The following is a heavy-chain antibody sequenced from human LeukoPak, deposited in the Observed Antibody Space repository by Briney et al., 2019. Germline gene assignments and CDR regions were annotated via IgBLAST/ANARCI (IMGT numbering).Heavy chain of an antibody. Sequence: SETLSLTCTVSGGSISSSSYYWGWIRQPPGKGLEWIGSIYYSGSTYYNPSLKSRVTISVDTSRNQFSLKLSSVTAADTAVYYCAYYYYDSSGPFDYWGQGTLVTVSS. CDR2: IYYSGST. CDR1: GGSISSSSYY. CDR3: AYYYYDSSGPFDY. V-gene: IGHV4-39*01. D-gene: IGHD3-22*01. J-gene: IGHJ4*02.